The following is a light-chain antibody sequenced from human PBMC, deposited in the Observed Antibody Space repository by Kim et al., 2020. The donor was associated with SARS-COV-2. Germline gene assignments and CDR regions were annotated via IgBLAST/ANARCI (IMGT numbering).Light chain of an antibody. CDR2: GKN. V-gene: IGLV3-19*01. Sequence: SVGLGQTVRITCQGDSLRSDYASWYQQKPGQAPVLVIYGKNNRPSGIPDRFSGSSSGNTASLTITGAQAEDEADYYCNSRDSSGVVFGGGTQLTVL. CDR1: SLRSDY. CDR3: NSRDSSGVV. J-gene: IGLJ2*01.